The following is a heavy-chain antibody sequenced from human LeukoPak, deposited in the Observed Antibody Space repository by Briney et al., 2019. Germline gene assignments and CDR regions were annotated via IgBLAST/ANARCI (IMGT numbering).Heavy chain of an antibody. V-gene: IGHV4-4*07. D-gene: IGHD4-17*01. CDR2: IYTSGST. J-gene: IGHJ5*02. CDR3: TRDTGTAGEVKFDP. Sequence: PSETLSLTCTVSGNSFGDYYWSWIRQPAGKGLEWIGRIYTSGSTTYNPSLKSRVTMSVDTSKSQFSLNLMSVTAADTAVYYCTRDTGTAGEVKFDPWGQGTLVTVSS. CDR1: GNSFGDYY.